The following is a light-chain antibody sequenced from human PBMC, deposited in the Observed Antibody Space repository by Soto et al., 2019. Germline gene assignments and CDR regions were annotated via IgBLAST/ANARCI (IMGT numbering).Light chain of an antibody. CDR2: DAS. Sequence: DFQMTPSSSTLSASVGDRVTITCRASQNIRSRLAWFQQKPGKAPKLLIYDASSLESGVPQRFSGSGSGTEFTLTISSLQSEDFAVYFCQQYNNWPPWTFGQGTKVDIK. CDR1: QNIRSR. J-gene: IGKJ1*01. CDR3: QQYNNWPPWT. V-gene: IGKV1-5*01.